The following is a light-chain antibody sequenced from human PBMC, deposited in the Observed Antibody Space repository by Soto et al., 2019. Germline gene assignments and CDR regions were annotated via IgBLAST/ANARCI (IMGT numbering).Light chain of an antibody. CDR3: FSYAGNSVYV. CDR1: SSNVGSYNL. V-gene: IGLV2-23*01. J-gene: IGLJ1*01. Sequence: QSALTQPASVSGSPGQSITISCTGTSSNVGSYNLVSWFQQLPGKVPKLMIYDGTKRPSGVSDRFSGSKSGTTASLPISALQAEDEADDYCFSYAGNSVYVFGTGTKGTVL. CDR2: DGT.